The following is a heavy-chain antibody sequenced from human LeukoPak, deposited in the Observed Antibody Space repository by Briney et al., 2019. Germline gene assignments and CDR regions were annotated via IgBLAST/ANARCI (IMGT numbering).Heavy chain of an antibody. Sequence: ASVKVSCKASGYTFTGYYMHWVRQAPGQGLEWMGWINPNSGGTNYAQKFQGRVTMTRDTSISTAYMELSRLRSDDTAVYYCARVDTYYYDSSGYYYRCFDYWGQGTLVTVSS. CDR3: ARVDTYYYDSSGYYYRCFDY. D-gene: IGHD3-22*01. J-gene: IGHJ4*02. CDR1: GYTFTGYY. CDR2: INPNSGGT. V-gene: IGHV1-2*02.